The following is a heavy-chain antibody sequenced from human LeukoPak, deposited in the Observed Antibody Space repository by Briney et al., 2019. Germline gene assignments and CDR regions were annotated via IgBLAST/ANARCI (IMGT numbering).Heavy chain of an antibody. CDR1: GFTFSSYA. CDR2: ISYDGSNK. V-gene: IGHV3-30*04. CDR3: ARAMVLDI. D-gene: IGHD3-10*01. Sequence: GGSLRLSCAASGFTFSSYAMHWVRQAPGKGLEWVAVISYDGSNKYYADSVKGRFTISRDNSKNTLYLQMNSLRAEDTAVYYCARAMVLDIWGQGTMVTVSS. J-gene: IGHJ3*02.